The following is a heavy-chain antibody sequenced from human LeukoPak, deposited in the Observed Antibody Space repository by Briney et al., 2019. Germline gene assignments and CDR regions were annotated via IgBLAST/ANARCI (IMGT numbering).Heavy chain of an antibody. CDR3: ARRATYYYYMDV. CDR1: GCSISSSGYY. J-gene: IGHJ6*03. Sequence: AETLSLTCTVSGCSISSSGYYWGWIRQPPGKGPEWIGRIYHSGSTSYNPSLKSRVTISVDTSKNQFSLKVSSGTAADTAVYYCARRATYYYYMDVWGKGTTVTVSS. V-gene: IGHV4-39*01. CDR2: IYHSGST. D-gene: IGHD5-12*01.